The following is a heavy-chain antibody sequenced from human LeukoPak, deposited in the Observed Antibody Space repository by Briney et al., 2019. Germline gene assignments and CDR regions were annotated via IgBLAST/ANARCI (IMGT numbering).Heavy chain of an antibody. CDR2: ISYDGSSK. CDR1: GFTFSSYG. J-gene: IGHJ4*02. CDR3: AKAKTNWEVDY. V-gene: IGHV3-30*18. Sequence: PGGSLRLSCAASGFTFSSYGMHWVRQAPGKGLEWVAVISYDGSSKYYADSVKGRFTISRDNSKNTLYLQMNSLRAEDTAVYYCAKAKTNWEVDYWGQGTLVTVSS. D-gene: IGHD7-27*01.